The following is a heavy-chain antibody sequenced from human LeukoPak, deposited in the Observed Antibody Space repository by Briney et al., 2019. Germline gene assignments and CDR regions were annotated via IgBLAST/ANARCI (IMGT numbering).Heavy chain of an antibody. J-gene: IGHJ6*03. CDR2: IGAYNGNT. CDR3: ARAEGVVVAAHIDV. D-gene: IGHD2-15*01. Sequence: ASVKVSCKASGYTFTNYGIYWVRQAPGQGLEWMAWIGAYNGNTNYAQKLQGRVTVTTDTSTSTAYMELRSLRSDDTAMYYCARAEGVVVAAHIDVWGKGTTVTVSS. V-gene: IGHV1-18*01. CDR1: GYTFTNYG.